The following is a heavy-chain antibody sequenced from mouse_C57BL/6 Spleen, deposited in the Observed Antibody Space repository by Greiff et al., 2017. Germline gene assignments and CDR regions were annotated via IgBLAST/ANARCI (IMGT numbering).Heavy chain of an antibody. Sequence: VQLVESGAELVRPGPSVKVSCKASGYAFTNYLIEWVKQRPGQGLEWIGVINPGSGGTNYNEKFKGKATLTADKSSSTAYMQLSSLTSEDSAVYFCAREGYYGSSSGYFDVWGTGTTVTVSS. D-gene: IGHD1-1*01. CDR1: GYAFTNYL. CDR2: INPGSGGT. J-gene: IGHJ1*03. CDR3: AREGYYGSSSGYFDV. V-gene: IGHV1-54*01.